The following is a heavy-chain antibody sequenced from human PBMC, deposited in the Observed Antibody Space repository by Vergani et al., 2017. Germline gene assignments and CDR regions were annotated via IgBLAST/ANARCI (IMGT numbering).Heavy chain of an antibody. V-gene: IGHV1-69*01. CDR2: IIPIFGTA. D-gene: IGHD6-6*01. J-gene: IGHJ6*02. Sequence: QVQLVQSGAEVKKPGSSVKVSCKASGGTFSSYAISWVRQAPGQGLEWMGGIIPIFGTANYAQKFQGRVTVTADESTGTAYMELSSLRSEDTAVYYCARSEYSSSLISGYYYGMDVWGQGTTVTVSS. CDR3: ARSEYSSSLISGYYYGMDV. CDR1: GGTFSSYA.